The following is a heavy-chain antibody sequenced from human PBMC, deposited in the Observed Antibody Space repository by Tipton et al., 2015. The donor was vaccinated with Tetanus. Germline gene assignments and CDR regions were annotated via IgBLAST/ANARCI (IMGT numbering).Heavy chain of an antibody. J-gene: IGHJ6*02. Sequence: TLSLTCAVYGGSFSGYYWSWIRQPPGKGLEWIGEINHSGSTNYNPSLKSRVTISVDTSKNQFSLKLTSVTAADTAVYYCAIFPPVSRLITMVRGVNYGMDVWGQGTTVTVSS. CDR1: GGSFSGYY. CDR2: INHSGST. V-gene: IGHV4-34*01. D-gene: IGHD3-10*01. CDR3: AIFPPVSRLITMVRGVNYGMDV.